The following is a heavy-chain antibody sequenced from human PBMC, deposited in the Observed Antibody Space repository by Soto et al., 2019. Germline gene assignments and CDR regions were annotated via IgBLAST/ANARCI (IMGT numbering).Heavy chain of an antibody. CDR1: GYNFYALF. CDR3: ARDERFRGFDY. CDR2: ISAYNGNA. V-gene: IGHV1-18*01. Sequence: SVKVACKTSGYNFYALFIAWVLQAPGQGLEWMGWISAYNGNANFAQKLQGRVTMTTDTSTSTAYMELRSLRSDDTAVYYCARDERFRGFDYWGQGTLVTVSS. J-gene: IGHJ4*02.